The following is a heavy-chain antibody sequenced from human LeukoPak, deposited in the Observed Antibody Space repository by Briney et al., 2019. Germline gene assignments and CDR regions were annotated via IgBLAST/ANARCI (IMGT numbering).Heavy chain of an antibody. V-gene: IGHV4-59*01. Sequence: KPSETLSLTCTVSGGSISSYYWSWIRQPPGKGLEWIGHIYYSGSTNYNPSLKSRVTISVDTSKNQFSLKLSSVTAADTAVYFCARGSSPNYGFWSGYYGFDCWGQGTLVTVSS. CDR3: ARGSSPNYGFWSGYYGFDC. D-gene: IGHD3-3*01. CDR1: GGSISSYY. J-gene: IGHJ4*02. CDR2: IYYSGST.